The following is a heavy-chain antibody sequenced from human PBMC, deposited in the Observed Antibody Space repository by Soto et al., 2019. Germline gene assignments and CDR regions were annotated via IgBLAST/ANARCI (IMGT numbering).Heavy chain of an antibody. CDR3: GRGPSPRAPAGGTPYYYAMDV. Sequence: ASVKVSCKASGYDFTAYDINWVRQASGQGLEWMGWMNPFNGATGSARRFQGRVSMTRNTATATAYLELTSLRSDDSAVYFCGRGPSPRAPAGGTPYYYAMDVWGQGTTVTVSS. J-gene: IGHJ6*02. V-gene: IGHV1-8*02. CDR2: MNPFNGAT. CDR1: GYDFTAYD. D-gene: IGHD2-2*01.